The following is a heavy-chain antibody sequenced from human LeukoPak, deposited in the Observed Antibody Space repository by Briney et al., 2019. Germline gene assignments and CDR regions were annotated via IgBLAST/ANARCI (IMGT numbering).Heavy chain of an antibody. J-gene: IGHJ5*02. D-gene: IGHD5-24*01. Sequence: SETLSLTCTVSGGSISSGDYYWSWIRQPPGKGLEWIGYIYYGGSTYYNPSLKSRVTISVDTSKNQFSLKLSSVTAADTAVYYCARVLKLSNWFDPWGQGTLVTVSS. CDR1: GGSISSGDYY. CDR3: ARVLKLSNWFDP. CDR2: IYYGGST. V-gene: IGHV4-30-4*01.